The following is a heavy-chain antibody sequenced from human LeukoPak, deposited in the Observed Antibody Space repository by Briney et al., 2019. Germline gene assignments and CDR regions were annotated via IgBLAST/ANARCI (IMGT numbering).Heavy chain of an antibody. J-gene: IGHJ4*02. CDR2: ISSSGSTI. CDR3: ARDSGDGYNCCFEH. CDR1: GFTFSSYE. V-gene: IGHV3-48*03. D-gene: IGHD5-24*01. Sequence: PRGSLRLSCAVSGFTFSSYEMNWVRQAPGKGLEWVSYISSSGSTIYYADSVKGRFTISRDNAKNSLYLQMNSLRAEDTAVYYCARDSGDGYNCCFEHWCQGSLDTVSS.